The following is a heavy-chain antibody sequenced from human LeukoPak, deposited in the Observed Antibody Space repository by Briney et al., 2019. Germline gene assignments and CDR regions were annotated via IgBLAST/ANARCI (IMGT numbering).Heavy chain of an antibody. D-gene: IGHD3-22*01. V-gene: IGHV3-9*01. CDR2: ISWNSGSI. Sequence: GRSLRLSCAASGFTFDDYAMHWVRQAPGKGLEWVSGISWNSGSIGYADSVKGRFTISRDNAKNSLYLQMNSLRAEDTALYYCAKDRDYYDSSGPFDYWGQGPLVTVSS. J-gene: IGHJ4*02. CDR1: GFTFDDYA. CDR3: AKDRDYYDSSGPFDY.